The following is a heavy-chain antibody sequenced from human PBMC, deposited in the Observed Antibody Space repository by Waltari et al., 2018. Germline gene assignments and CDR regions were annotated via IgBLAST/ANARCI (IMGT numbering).Heavy chain of an antibody. Sequence: VQLVQSGAEVKKPGSSVKVSCKASGGTFSSYTISWVRQAPGQGLEGRGRISPSRGRANDAQPGQGRGTRTADKSTSTADRELSSRRAEDTAGEDGAREAGAAARRDDGGQGTRGT. V-gene: IGHV1-69*08. CDR3: AREAGAAARRDD. D-gene: IGHD6-13*01. CDR2: ISPSRGRA. J-gene: IGHJ4*02. CDR1: GGTFSSYT.